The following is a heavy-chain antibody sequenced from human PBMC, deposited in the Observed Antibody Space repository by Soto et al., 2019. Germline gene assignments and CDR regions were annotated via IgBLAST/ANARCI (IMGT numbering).Heavy chain of an antibody. J-gene: IGHJ3*02. Sequence: GASVKVSCTVSGDTLTELSMHWVRQAPGKGLEWMGWMNPEGGKTGYAQKFQGRVTMTRNTSISTAYMELSSLRSEDTAVYYCAREPESLVVAADAFDIWGQGTMVTVSS. CDR3: AREPESLVVAADAFDI. D-gene: IGHD2-15*01. V-gene: IGHV1-24*01. CDR1: GDTLTELS. CDR2: MNPEGGKT.